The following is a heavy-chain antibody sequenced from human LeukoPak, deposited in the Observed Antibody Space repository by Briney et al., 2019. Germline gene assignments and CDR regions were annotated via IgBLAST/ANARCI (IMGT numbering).Heavy chain of an antibody. J-gene: IGHJ4*02. CDR2: IYTSGST. CDR3: AGGSGSGMEY. V-gene: IGHV4-59*10. CDR1: GGSFSGYY. Sequence: PSETLSLTCAVYGGSFSGYYWSWIRQPPGKGLEWIGRIYTSGSTNYNPSLKSRVTMSVDTSKNQFSLKLSSVTAADTAVYYCAGGSGSGMEYWGQGTLVTVSS. D-gene: IGHD3-10*01.